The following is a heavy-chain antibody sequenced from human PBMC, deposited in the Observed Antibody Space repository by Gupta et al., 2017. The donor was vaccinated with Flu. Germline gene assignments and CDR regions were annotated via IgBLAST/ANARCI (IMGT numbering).Heavy chain of an antibody. CDR1: GFTFDDYA. J-gene: IGHJ3*02. CDR3: AKDISDGDVVVPAATAFDI. Sequence: VQLVESGGGLVQPGRSLRLSCAASGFTFDDYAMHWVRQAPGKGLEWVSGISWNSGSIGYADSVKGRFTISRDNAKNSLYLQMNSLRAEDTTLYYCAKDISDGDVVVPAATAFDIWGQGTMVTVSS. V-gene: IGHV3-9*01. D-gene: IGHD2-2*01. CDR2: ISWNSGSI.